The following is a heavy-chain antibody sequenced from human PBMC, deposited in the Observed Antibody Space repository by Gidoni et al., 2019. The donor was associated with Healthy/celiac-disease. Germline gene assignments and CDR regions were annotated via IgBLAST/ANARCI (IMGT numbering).Heavy chain of an antibody. V-gene: IGHV3-13*04. Sequence: EVQLVESGGGLVQPGGSLRLSCAASGFTFSRYDMHWVRQATGKGLEWVSAIGTAGDTYYPGSVKGRVNISRENAKNSLYLQMNSLRAGDTAVYYCARHYSGYDSDYYYGMDVWGQGTTVTVSS. CDR3: ARHYSGYDSDYYYGMDV. CDR1: GFTFSRYD. J-gene: IGHJ6*02. CDR2: IGTAGDT. D-gene: IGHD5-12*01.